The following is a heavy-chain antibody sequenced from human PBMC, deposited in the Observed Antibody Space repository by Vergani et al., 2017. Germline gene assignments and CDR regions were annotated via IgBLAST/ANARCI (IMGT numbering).Heavy chain of an antibody. J-gene: IGHJ6*03. D-gene: IGHD2-2*01. V-gene: IGHV1-46*01. Sequence: QVQLVQSGAEVGKPGASVKISCKASGYTFTAYYIHWVRQAPEQGLGWVGVISPDGFSTFYAQKFQGRVTITRDTSTSTVYVEVTSLTSEDSAIYYCARDGGSGVEVPAAIRYYYYYMDVWGEGTTVTVSS. CDR1: GYTFTAYY. CDR3: ARDGGSGVEVPAAIRYYYYYMDV. CDR2: ISPDGFST.